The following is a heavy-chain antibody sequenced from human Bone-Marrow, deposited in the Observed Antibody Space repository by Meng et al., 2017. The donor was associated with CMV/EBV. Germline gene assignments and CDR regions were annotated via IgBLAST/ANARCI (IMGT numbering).Heavy chain of an antibody. V-gene: IGHV1-69*05. CDR3: ARTIDFWSGYNNWGIYFDY. CDR1: GGTFSSYA. J-gene: IGHJ4*02. Sequence: SVKVSCKASGGTFSSYAISWVRQAPGQGLEWMGGIIPIFGTANYAQKFQGRVTITTDESTSTAYMELSSLRSEDTALYYCARTIDFWSGYNNWGIYFDYWGQGTLVTVSS. D-gene: IGHD3-3*01. CDR2: IIPIFGTA.